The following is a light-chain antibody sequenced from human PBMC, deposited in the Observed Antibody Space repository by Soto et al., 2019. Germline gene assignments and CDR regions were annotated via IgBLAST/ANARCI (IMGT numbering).Light chain of an antibody. Sequence: EIVLTQSPATLSLSPGERATLSCRASQSVSSYLAWYQQKPGQAPRLLIYDASNRATGIPARFSGSGSGTDFTLTISSLEPEDFAVYYCQQLRNSPLTFGGGTKVEIK. V-gene: IGKV3-11*01. J-gene: IGKJ4*01. CDR2: DAS. CDR1: QSVSSY. CDR3: QQLRNSPLT.